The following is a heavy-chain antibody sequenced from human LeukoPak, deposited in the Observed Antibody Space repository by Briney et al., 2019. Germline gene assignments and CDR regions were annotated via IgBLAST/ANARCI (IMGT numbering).Heavy chain of an antibody. Sequence: SETLSLTCTVSGGTITTYYWSWIRQPPGKGLEWIAYINYAGTTNYNPSLKSRVTISLDTSKNQFSLNLSSVTAADTAVYYCARVSVRYGDYYFDHWGLGTLVIVSS. CDR3: ARVSVRYGDYYFDH. CDR2: INYAGTT. CDR1: GGTITTYY. J-gene: IGHJ4*02. D-gene: IGHD4-17*01. V-gene: IGHV4-59*01.